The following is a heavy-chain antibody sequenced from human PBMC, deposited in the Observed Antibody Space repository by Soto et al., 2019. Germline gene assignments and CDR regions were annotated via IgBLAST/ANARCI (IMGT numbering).Heavy chain of an antibody. Sequence: ASVKVFFKAYGYAFTSYGISLVRQAPGQGLEWMGWISAYNGNTNYAQKLQGRVTMTTDTSTSTAYMELRSLGSDDTAVYYCARESRKVVVQAATPFDPWGQGTMVTVSS. CDR2: ISAYNGNT. J-gene: IGHJ5*02. CDR1: GYAFTSYG. D-gene: IGHD2-2*01. CDR3: ARESRKVVVQAATPFDP. V-gene: IGHV1-18*04.